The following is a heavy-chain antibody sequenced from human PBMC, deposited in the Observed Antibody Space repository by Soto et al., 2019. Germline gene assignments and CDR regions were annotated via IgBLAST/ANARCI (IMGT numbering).Heavy chain of an antibody. CDR1: GFTFSSYA. J-gene: IGHJ4*02. D-gene: IGHD3-22*01. CDR3: AKDLGPYDSSGDY. Sequence: PGGSLRLSCAAPGFTFSSYAMSWVRQAPGKGLEWVSAISGSGGSTYYADSVKGRFTISRDNSKNTLYLQMNSLRAEDTAVYYCAKDLGPYDSSGDYWGQGTLVTVSS. CDR2: ISGSGGST. V-gene: IGHV3-23*01.